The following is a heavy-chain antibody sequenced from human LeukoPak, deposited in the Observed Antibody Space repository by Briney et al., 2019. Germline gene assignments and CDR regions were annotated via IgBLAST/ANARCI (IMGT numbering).Heavy chain of an antibody. V-gene: IGHV3-21*01. CDR2: ITSGSGYI. CDR1: GFTFSSYI. CDR3: ASAITAASTY. D-gene: IGHD6-13*01. Sequence: GGSLRLSCAASGFTFSSYIMSWVRQAPGKGLEWVSSITSGSGYIYYADSMKGRFTISRDNAKNSLYLHMNSLRPEDTAVYYLASAITAASTYWGQGTLVTVSS. J-gene: IGHJ4*02.